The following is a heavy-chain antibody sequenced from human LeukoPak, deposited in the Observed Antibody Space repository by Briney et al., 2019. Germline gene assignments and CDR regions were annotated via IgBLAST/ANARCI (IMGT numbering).Heavy chain of an antibody. Sequence: SVKVSCKASGYTFTSYDINWVRQATGQGLEWMGGIIPIFGTASFAQKFQGRVTITADESTGTAYMELSSLRSEDTAVYYCARVVTPRYCSTPSCYWKGWFDPWGQGTLVTVSS. CDR3: ARVVTPRYCSTPSCYWKGWFDP. CDR2: IIPIFGTA. CDR1: GYTFTSYD. J-gene: IGHJ5*02. D-gene: IGHD2-2*01. V-gene: IGHV1-69*13.